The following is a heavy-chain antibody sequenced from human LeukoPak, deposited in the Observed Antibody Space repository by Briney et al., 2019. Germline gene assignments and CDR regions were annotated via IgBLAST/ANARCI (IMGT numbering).Heavy chain of an antibody. D-gene: IGHD5-24*01. J-gene: IGHJ4*02. CDR2: ISASGGST. Sequence: GGSLRLSCAASGFTFSSSAMSWVRQVPGKGLEWVSGISASGGSTSYADSVRGRFTISRDNSKNTLYVQMNSLRDEDTAVYYCAKDRKPDGLYNFDYWGQGTLVTVSS. CDR3: AKDRKPDGLYNFDY. CDR1: GFTFSSSA. V-gene: IGHV3-23*01.